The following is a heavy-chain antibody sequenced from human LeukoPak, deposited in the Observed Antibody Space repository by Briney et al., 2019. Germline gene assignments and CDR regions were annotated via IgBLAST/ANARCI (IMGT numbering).Heavy chain of an antibody. CDR1: GGTFSSYA. Sequence: ASVKVSCKASGGTFSSYAISWVRQAPGQGLEWMGVIIPIFGTANYAQKFQGRVTITADESTSTAYMELSSLRSEDTAVYYCATNVDYSGCELGIGTFYYGMDVWGKGTTVTVSS. D-gene: IGHD5-12*01. J-gene: IGHJ6*04. V-gene: IGHV1-69*13. CDR2: IIPIFGTA. CDR3: ATNVDYSGCELGIGTFYYGMDV.